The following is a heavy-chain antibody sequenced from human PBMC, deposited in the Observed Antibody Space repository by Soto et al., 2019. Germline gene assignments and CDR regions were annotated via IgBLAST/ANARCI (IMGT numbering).Heavy chain of an antibody. CDR1: FCRIFSRNL. CDR3: ASKFGELLADAFDI. J-gene: IGHJ3*02. CDR2: IYHSGST. D-gene: IGHD3-10*01. Sequence: SATLFFTLALTFCRIFSRNLPSPVRQPPGKGLEWIGEIYHSGSTNYNPSLKSRVTISVDKSKNQFSLKLNSVTAADTAVYYCASKFGELLADAFDIWGQGTIVS. V-gene: IGHV4-4*02.